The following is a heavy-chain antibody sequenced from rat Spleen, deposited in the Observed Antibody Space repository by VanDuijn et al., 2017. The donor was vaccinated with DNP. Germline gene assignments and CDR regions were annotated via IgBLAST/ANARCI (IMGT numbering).Heavy chain of an antibody. V-gene: IGHV5-31*01. J-gene: IGHJ3*01. CDR3: ARDRGGYLFAY. CDR1: GFTFNNYW. Sequence: EVQLVESGGDLVQPGRSLKLSCVASGFTFNNYWMTWIRQVPGKGLEWVASITSSGGSTYYPDSVKGRFTISRDNAKNTLYLQMNSLRSEDTATYYCARDRGGYLFAYWGQGTLVTVSS. D-gene: IGHD4-3*01. CDR2: ITSSGGST.